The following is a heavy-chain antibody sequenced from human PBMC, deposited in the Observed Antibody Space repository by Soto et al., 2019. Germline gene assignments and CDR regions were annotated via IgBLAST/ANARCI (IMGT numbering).Heavy chain of an antibody. CDR3: AAGTVTYYYDSSGYYNY. CDR1: GFTFSSYW. CDR2: INSDGSST. Sequence: GGSLRLSCAASGFTFSSYWMHWVRQAPGKGLVWVSRINSDGSSTSYADSVKGRFTISRDNAKNTLYLQMNSLRAEDTAVYYCAAGTVTYYYDSSGYYNYWGQGTLVTVSS. J-gene: IGHJ4*02. V-gene: IGHV3-74*01. D-gene: IGHD3-22*01.